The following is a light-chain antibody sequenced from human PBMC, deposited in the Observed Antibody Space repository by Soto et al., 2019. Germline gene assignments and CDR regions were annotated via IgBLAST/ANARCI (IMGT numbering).Light chain of an antibody. CDR3: QQYDSSPLYT. J-gene: IGKJ2*01. Sequence: DIVLTQSPGTLSLSPGERATLSCRASQSVRGNYLAWYQQKPGQPPRLLIYGVYSRATGIPDRFSGSGSGTDFTLTISRLEPEDFAVSYCQQYDSSPLYTFGQGTKLQIK. V-gene: IGKV3-20*01. CDR1: QSVRGNY. CDR2: GVY.